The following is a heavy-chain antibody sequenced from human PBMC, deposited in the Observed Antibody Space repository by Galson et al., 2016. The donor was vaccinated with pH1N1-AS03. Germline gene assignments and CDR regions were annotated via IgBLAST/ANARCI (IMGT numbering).Heavy chain of an antibody. CDR1: GYSFINFG. J-gene: IGHJ4*02. CDR2: ISAYNGNT. V-gene: IGHV1-18*01. CDR3: VKDITDYDVWNGYSRGGDY. D-gene: IGHD3-3*01. Sequence: SVKVSCKASGYSFINFGITWVRQAPGQGLEWVGWISAYNGNTNYAQKFLGRVSMTTDTSTRTAYMELRSLRSDETAIYYCVKDITDYDVWNGYSRGGDYWGQGTLVTVSS.